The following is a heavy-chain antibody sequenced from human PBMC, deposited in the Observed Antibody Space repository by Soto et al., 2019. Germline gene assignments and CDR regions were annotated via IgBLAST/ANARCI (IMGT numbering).Heavy chain of an antibody. Sequence: SETLSLTCSVSGGSISSGYYYWSWIRQPRGKGLEWIGNIYYSVNTYYNPSLKSRLIISIDTTKNQLSLKVGSVTAADTAVYYCASSSLYGMEVWGQGTTVTVSS. J-gene: IGHJ6*02. CDR3: ASSSLYGMEV. CDR1: GGSISSGYYY. CDR2: IYYSVNT. V-gene: IGHV4-30-4*01.